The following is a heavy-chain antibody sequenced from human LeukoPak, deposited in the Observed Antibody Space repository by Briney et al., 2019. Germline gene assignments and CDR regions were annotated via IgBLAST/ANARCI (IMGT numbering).Heavy chain of an antibody. Sequence: PGGSLRLSCAASGFRFSDYSMNWVRQAPGKGLEWISYFGIDSGNTNYADSVKGRFTISGDKAKNSLYLQMNSLRVEDTAVYYCARDYKYAFDNWGQGTLVTVSS. CDR3: ARDYKYAFDN. CDR1: GFRFSDYS. J-gene: IGHJ4*02. D-gene: IGHD5-24*01. CDR2: FGIDSGNT. V-gene: IGHV3-48*01.